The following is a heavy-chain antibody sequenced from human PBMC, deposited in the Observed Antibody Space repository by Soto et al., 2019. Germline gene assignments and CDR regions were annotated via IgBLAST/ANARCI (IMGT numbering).Heavy chain of an antibody. Sequence: PGGSLRLSCAASGFTFSSYGMHWVRQAPGKGLEWVAVIWYDGSNKYYADSVKGRFTISRDNSKNTLYLQMNSLRAEDTAVYYCARDSSTIFGVVINYFDYWGQGTLVTVSS. CDR2: IWYDGSNK. CDR1: GFTFSSYG. CDR3: ARDSSTIFGVVINYFDY. D-gene: IGHD3-3*01. J-gene: IGHJ4*02. V-gene: IGHV3-33*01.